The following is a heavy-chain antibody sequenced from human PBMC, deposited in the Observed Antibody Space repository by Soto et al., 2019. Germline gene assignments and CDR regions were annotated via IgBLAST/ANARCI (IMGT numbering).Heavy chain of an antibody. CDR2: IIPIFDTA. D-gene: IGHD5-12*01. J-gene: IGHJ6*02. V-gene: IGHV1-69*01. Sequence: QVQLVQSGAELRKPGSSVKVSCKASGGTFSDSTINWVRQAPGQRLEWMGGIIPIFDTANYAEKFQGRVTITADESTSTSFMEVSSLRSEDTAVYYCARNGTLTGYANGIDVWGQGTMVTVSS. CDR3: ARNGTLTGYANGIDV. CDR1: GGTFSDST.